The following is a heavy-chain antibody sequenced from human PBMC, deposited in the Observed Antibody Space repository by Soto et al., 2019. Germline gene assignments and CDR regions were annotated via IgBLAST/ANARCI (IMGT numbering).Heavy chain of an antibody. CDR1: GFTFGDYA. CDR2: IRSKAYSGTA. D-gene: IGHD3-10*01. V-gene: IGHV3-49*03. J-gene: IGHJ4*02. CDR3: SRDRSGITMIRGVADY. Sequence: SLRLSCTGSGFTFGDYAMCWFRQAPGKXLEWVGFIRSKAYSGTAEYAASVKGRFTMSRDDSKNIAYLQMNSLKTEDTAVYYCSRDRSGITMIRGVADYWGQGTLVTVSS.